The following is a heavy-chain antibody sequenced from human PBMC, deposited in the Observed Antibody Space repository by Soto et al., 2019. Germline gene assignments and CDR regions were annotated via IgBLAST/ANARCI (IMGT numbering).Heavy chain of an antibody. D-gene: IGHD2-21*02. CDR3: AKIVTYLRRDV. J-gene: IGHJ6*02. V-gene: IGHV3-48*01. Sequence: EVQLVESGGGLVQTGGSLRISCAVSGFTFSSYSMKWVRQAPGKGLEWVSYISSGSGTTYYADSVKGRFSISRDNANNSLYLQMNSLRVEDTAVYYCAKIVTYLRRDVWRQGTTVTVPS. CDR1: GFTFSSYS. CDR2: ISSGSGTT.